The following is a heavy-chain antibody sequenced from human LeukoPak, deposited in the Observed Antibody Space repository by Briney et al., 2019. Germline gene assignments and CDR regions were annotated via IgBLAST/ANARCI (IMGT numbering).Heavy chain of an antibody. CDR3: ARSLPMSWGGTHFDY. Sequence: TGGSLRLSCAASGFTFDDYGMSWVRQAPGKGLEWVSGINWNGGSTGYADSVKGRFTISRDNAKNSLYLQMNSRRAEDTALYYCARSLPMSWGGTHFDYWGQGTLVTVSS. D-gene: IGHD3-10*01. CDR2: INWNGGST. J-gene: IGHJ4*02. V-gene: IGHV3-20*04. CDR1: GFTFDDYG.